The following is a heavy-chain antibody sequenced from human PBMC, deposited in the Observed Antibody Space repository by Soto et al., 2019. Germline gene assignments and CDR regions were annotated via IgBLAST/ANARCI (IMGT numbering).Heavy chain of an antibody. D-gene: IGHD6-6*01. CDR2: MYHSGIT. CDR3: ARSMYSTSAQLYYGMDV. CDR1: GYSIRSGYF. J-gene: IGHJ6*02. V-gene: IGHV4-38-2*01. Sequence: SETLSLTCAVSGYSIRSGYFWGWIRQPPGKGLAWIGSMYHSGITYYNLSLKSRVTISVDTSKNQLSLKLCSATAADTAVYYCARSMYSTSAQLYYGMDVWGQGTTVTVSS.